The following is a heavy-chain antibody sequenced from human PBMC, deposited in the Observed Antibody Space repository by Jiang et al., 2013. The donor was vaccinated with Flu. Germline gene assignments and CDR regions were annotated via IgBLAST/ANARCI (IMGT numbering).Heavy chain of an antibody. V-gene: IGHV4-38-2*01. CDR1: NNSISSNNY. CDR3: ARGGMVARYGFDY. CDR2: IYHPQIT. Sequence: SGSGLVKPSETLSLTCDVSNNSISSNNYWVWLRQSPEMGLEWIGSIYHPQITYYNPTLESRVTLSLDTSKNQFSVRLKSVTAADTALYYCARGGMVARYGFDYWGQGILVTVSS. J-gene: IGHJ4*02. D-gene: IGHD2-8*01.